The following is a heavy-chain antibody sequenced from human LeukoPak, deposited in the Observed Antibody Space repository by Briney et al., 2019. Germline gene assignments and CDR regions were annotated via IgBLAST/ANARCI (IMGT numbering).Heavy chain of an antibody. CDR2: IYGDDFDT. J-gene: IGHJ4*02. D-gene: IGHD6-19*01. CDR1: GYKFGNYW. CDR3: ARNEWLLPRGGFDF. Sequence: PGESLKISCQTSGYKFGNYWIGWVRQMPGKGLEWMGIIYGDDFDTRYSPSFQGHVTISADKSLTTAYLEWQSLKASDSGIYYCARNEWLLPRGGFDFWGQGTRVVVSS. V-gene: IGHV5-51*01.